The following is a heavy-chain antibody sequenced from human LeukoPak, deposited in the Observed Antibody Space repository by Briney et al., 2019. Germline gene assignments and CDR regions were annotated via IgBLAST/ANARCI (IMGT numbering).Heavy chain of an antibody. V-gene: IGHV1-69*05. J-gene: IGHJ3*02. D-gene: IGHD7-27*01. CDR3: ARGNWGSYAFDI. CDR2: IIPIFGTA. Sequence: ASVKVSCKASGGTFSSYAISWVRQAPGQGLEWMGRIIPIFGTANYAQKFQGRVTITTDESTSTAYMELSSLRSEDTAVYYCARGNWGSYAFDIWGQGTMVTVSS. CDR1: GGTFSSYA.